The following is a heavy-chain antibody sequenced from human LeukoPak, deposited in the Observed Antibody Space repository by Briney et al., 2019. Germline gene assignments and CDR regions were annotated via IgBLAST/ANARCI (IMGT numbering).Heavy chain of an antibody. CDR1: GFTFSTYW. Sequence: GGSLRLSCAASGFTFSTYWMDWVRQAPGKGLEWVANIKEDGSDKYYVDSVKGRFTIFRDNAKNSLYLQMNSLRAEDTAVYYCTRALDYWGQGTLVTVSS. CDR3: TRALDY. CDR2: IKEDGSDK. J-gene: IGHJ4*02. V-gene: IGHV3-7*04.